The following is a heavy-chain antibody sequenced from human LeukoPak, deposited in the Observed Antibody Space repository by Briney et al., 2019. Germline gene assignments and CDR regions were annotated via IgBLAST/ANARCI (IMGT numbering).Heavy chain of an antibody. CDR1: GFTFSSYS. J-gene: IGHJ5*02. D-gene: IGHD5-18*01. Sequence: GGSLRLSCAASGFTFSSYSMNWVRQAPGKGLEWVSYISSSSSTIYYADSVKGRFTISRDNAKNSLYLQMNSLRAEDTAVYYCAREGDTAIGELDWFDPWGQGTLVTVSS. CDR2: ISSSSSTI. CDR3: AREGDTAIGELDWFDP. V-gene: IGHV3-48*01.